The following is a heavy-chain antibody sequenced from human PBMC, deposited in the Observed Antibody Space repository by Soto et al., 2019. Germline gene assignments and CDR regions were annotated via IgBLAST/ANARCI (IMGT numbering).Heavy chain of an antibody. D-gene: IGHD3-10*01. Sequence: ASVKVSCKASGYSFTDYHIHWVRQAPGQGLEWLGRINPKSGGTSTAQKFQGWVTMTRDRSISKVYMELSSLRSEDTAVYYCAADYYGSGSYYNDYYYGMDVWGQGTTVTVSS. J-gene: IGHJ6*02. CDR2: INPKSGGT. CDR3: AADYYGSGSYYNDYYYGMDV. V-gene: IGHV1-2*04. CDR1: GYSFTDYH.